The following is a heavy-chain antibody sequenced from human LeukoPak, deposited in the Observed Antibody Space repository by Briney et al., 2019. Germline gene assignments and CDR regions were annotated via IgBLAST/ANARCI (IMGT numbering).Heavy chain of an antibody. CDR1: GGSFSGYY. CDR2: INHSGST. Sequence: SETLSLTCAVYGGSFSGYYWSWIRQPPGNGLEWIGEINHSGSTNYNPSLKSRVTISVDTSKNQFSLKLSSVTAADTAVYYCARSSGWYLDYWGQGTLVTVSS. J-gene: IGHJ4*02. V-gene: IGHV4-34*01. CDR3: ARSSGWYLDY. D-gene: IGHD6-19*01.